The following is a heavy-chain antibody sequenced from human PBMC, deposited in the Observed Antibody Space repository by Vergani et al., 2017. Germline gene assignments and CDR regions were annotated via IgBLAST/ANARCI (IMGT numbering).Heavy chain of an antibody. CDR2: VHRNGNT. V-gene: IGHV4-38-2*01. D-gene: IGHD3-10*01. J-gene: IGHJ4*02. CDR3: ARQHPYGSAHVDF. CDR1: GYSVGRGYY. Sequence: QVDLQESGPGLVKSSETLSLNCAVSGYSVGRGYYWGWIRQPPGRGLVWIGGVHRNGNTYYTSSLRSRATISRDTSKNQFSLRLTSVTAADTAVYYCARQHPYGSAHVDFWGRGVLVTVSA.